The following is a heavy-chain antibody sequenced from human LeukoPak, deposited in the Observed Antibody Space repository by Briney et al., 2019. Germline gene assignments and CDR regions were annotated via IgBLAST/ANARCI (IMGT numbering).Heavy chain of an antibody. CDR1: GGSISSFY. CDR3: AREVGATGWFDP. V-gene: IGHV4-59*12. Sequence: PSETLSLTCTVSGGSISSFYWSWIRQSPGKGLEWIGYIYYSGSAYYNPSLKSRVAMSVDTSKNQFSLKLSSVTAADTAVYYCAREVGATGWFDPWGQGTLVTVSS. D-gene: IGHD1-26*01. CDR2: IYYSGSA. J-gene: IGHJ5*02.